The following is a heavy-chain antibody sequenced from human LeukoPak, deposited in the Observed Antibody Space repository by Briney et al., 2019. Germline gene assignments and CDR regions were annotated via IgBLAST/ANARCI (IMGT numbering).Heavy chain of an antibody. CDR2: IRSAVETT. V-gene: IGHV3-23*01. D-gene: IGHD3/OR15-3a*01. CDR1: GFTFSYYT. Sequence: GGSLRLSCSASGFTFSYYTMHWVRQAPGKGLEWISGIRSAVETTHYADSVKGRFIISRDNSKNALSLQLNSLRPEDTALYYCAKHFCTGLDCSLFDSWGQGTLVTVSS. CDR3: AKHFCTGLDCSLFDS. J-gene: IGHJ4*02.